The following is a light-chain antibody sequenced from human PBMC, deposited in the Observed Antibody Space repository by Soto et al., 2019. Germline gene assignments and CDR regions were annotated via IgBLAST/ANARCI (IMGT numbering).Light chain of an antibody. Sequence: QSVLTQPPSVSGAPGQRVTISCTGSSSNTGAGYDVHWYQQLPGTAPKLLIYGSTNRPSGVPDRLSGSKAGTSASLAITGLQAEDEADYYCHSYDSSLSGYVFGTGTKLTVL. V-gene: IGLV1-40*01. J-gene: IGLJ1*01. CDR2: GST. CDR3: HSYDSSLSGYV. CDR1: SSNTGAGYD.